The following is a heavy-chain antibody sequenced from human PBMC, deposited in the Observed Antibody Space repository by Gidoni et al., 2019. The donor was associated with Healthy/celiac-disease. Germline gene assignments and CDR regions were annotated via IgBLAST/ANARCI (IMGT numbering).Heavy chain of an antibody. CDR3: ARFGIAAHWFDP. J-gene: IGHJ5*02. V-gene: IGHV4-4*02. CDR1: GGSIRSSNW. CDR2: IYHSGST. D-gene: IGHD6-6*01. Sequence: QVQLQESGPALVKPSGTLSLTCAVSGGSIRSSNWRSWVRQPPGKGLEWIGEIYHSGSTNYNPSLKSRVNISVDKSKNQFSLKLSSVTAADTAVYYCARFGIAAHWFDPWGQGTLVTVSS.